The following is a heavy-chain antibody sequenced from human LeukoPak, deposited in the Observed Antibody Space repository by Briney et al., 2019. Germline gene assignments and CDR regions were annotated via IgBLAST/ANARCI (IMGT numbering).Heavy chain of an antibody. J-gene: IGHJ6*03. V-gene: IGHV3-21*01. CDR1: GFTFSSYS. Sequence: GGSLRLSCAASGFTFSSYSMNWVRQAPGKGLEWVSSVSSGSTYIYYADSVKGRFTISRDDARNSLYLQMNSLRAEDTAAYYCAREEELSSKYYYLDVWGKGTTVTVSS. CDR2: VSSGSTYI. D-gene: IGHD3-16*02. CDR3: AREEELSSKYYYLDV.